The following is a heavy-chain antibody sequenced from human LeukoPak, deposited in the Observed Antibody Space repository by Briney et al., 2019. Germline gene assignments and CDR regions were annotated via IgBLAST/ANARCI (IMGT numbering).Heavy chain of an antibody. CDR3: ARDGRGYDRGVFDY. CDR1: GGSICSYY. Sequence: SETLSLTCTVSGGSICSYYWSWIRQPPGKGLEWIGYIYYSGSTNYNPSLKSRVTISVDTSKNQFTLKLSSVTAADTAVYYCARDGRGYDRGVFDYWGQGTLVTVSS. J-gene: IGHJ4*02. V-gene: IGHV4-59*13. D-gene: IGHD5-12*01. CDR2: IYYSGST.